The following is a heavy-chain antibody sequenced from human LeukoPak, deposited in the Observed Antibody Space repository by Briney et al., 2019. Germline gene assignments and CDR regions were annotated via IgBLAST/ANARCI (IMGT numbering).Heavy chain of an antibody. J-gene: IGHJ4*02. V-gene: IGHV1-18*01. CDR3: ARTMTTGTTHGELDF. D-gene: IGHD4-17*01. CDR1: GYTFSNYV. CDR2: ISTYTGNS. Sequence: ASVKVSCKAPGYTFSNYVLTWVRQAPGQGLEWMGRISTYTGNSNYAQKFQDRVTMTTDTSTSTAYMELRNLSSDDTAVYYCARTMTTGTTHGELDFWGQGTLVTVSS.